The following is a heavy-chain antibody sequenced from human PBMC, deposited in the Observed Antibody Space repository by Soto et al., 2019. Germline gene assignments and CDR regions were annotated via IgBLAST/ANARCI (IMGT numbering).Heavy chain of an antibody. D-gene: IGHD3-10*01. CDR3: AKDIALVRGVIMDMDV. CDR1: GFIFSNYG. CDR2: ISYDGDKK. J-gene: IGHJ6*02. V-gene: IGHV3-30*18. Sequence: GGSLRLSCAASGFIFSNYGMHWVRQAPGKGLEWVAVISYDGDKKYYVDTVKGRFTLSRDNSKNTLYLQMNSLRAEDTAVYYCAKDIALVRGVIMDMDVWGQGTTVTVSS.